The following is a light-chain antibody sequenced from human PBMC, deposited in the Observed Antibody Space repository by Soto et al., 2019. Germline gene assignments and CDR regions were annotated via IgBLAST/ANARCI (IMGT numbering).Light chain of an antibody. CDR3: QKYNGAPPLFT. V-gene: IGKV1-27*01. Sequence: DIQMTQSPSSLSASVGDRVTITCRASHDISNSLAWYQQKPGQVPKLVSFAASTLQSGVPSRFSGSGSGTDFTLTINSLQPEDVATYYCQKYNGAPPLFTFGPGTKVDIK. J-gene: IGKJ3*01. CDR2: AAS. CDR1: HDISNS.